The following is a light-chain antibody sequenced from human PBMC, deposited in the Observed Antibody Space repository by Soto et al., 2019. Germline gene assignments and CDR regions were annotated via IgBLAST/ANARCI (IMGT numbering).Light chain of an antibody. CDR3: GTWDSSLSVVV. J-gene: IGLJ2*01. CDR1: SSNIGNNF. V-gene: IGLV1-51*01. CDR2: DVN. Sequence: QSVLTQPPSVSAAPGQKVTISCSGSSSNIGNNFVSWYQHLPGTAPKLLIYDVNNRPSGIPDRFSGSRSGTSATLGISGIQTGDEADYYCGTWDSSLSVVVFGGGTQLTVL.